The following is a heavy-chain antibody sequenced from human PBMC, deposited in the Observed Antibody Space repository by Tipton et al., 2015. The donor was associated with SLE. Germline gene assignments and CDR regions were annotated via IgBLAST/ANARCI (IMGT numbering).Heavy chain of an antibody. CDR1: GYTFTSYG. D-gene: IGHD2-21*01. V-gene: IGHV1-18*01. CDR2: ISAYNGNT. Sequence: QVQLVQSGAEVKKPGASVKVSCKASGYTFTSYGISWVRQAPGQGLEWMGWISAYNGNTNYAQKLQGRVTMTTDTSTSTAYMELRSLRSDDNAGYYCARIQALGVVIARFDYWGQGTLVTVSS. CDR3: ARIQALGVVIARFDY. J-gene: IGHJ4*02.